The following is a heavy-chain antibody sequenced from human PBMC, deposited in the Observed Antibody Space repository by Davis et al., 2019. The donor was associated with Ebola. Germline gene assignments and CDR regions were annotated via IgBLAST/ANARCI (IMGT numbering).Heavy chain of an antibody. CDR3: AREGRYCSGGSCYFLAFDI. D-gene: IGHD2-15*01. Sequence: ASVKVSCKASGYTFTGFYIHWARQAPGQGLEWLGWINPNTGGTNLAQKFQGWVTMTRDTSTSTVYMELSSLRSEDTAVYYCAREGRYCSGGSCYFLAFDIWGQGTMVTVSS. V-gene: IGHV1-2*04. J-gene: IGHJ3*02. CDR2: INPNTGGT. CDR1: GYTFTGFY.